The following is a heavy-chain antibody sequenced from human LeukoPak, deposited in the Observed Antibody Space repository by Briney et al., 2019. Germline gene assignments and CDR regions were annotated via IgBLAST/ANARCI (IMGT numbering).Heavy chain of an antibody. V-gene: IGHV3-48*02. J-gene: IGHJ4*02. Sequence: PGGSLRLSCVASGLTVSSYSMNWVRQAPGKGLEWVSHITASGTAMFYADSVKGRFTISRDNAKNSLYLQMNSLRDEDTAVYYCASSGSYRFDYWGQGTLVTVSS. CDR3: ASSGSYRFDY. CDR1: GLTVSSYS. D-gene: IGHD1-26*01. CDR2: ITASGTAM.